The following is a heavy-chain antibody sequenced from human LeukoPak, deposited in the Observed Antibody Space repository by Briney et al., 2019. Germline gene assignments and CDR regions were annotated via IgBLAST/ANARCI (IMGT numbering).Heavy chain of an antibody. CDR1: GGSINSYY. D-gene: IGHD5-18*01. V-gene: IGHV4-59*01. Sequence: SETLSLTCTVSGGSINSYYWSGMRQPPGKGLEWIGNIYNSGSTNYNPSLKSRVTISVDRSKNHFSLKLSSVTAADTAVYYCAREMEPGYHVPRGQGTLVTVSS. J-gene: IGHJ5*02. CDR3: AREMEPGYHVP. CDR2: IYNSGST.